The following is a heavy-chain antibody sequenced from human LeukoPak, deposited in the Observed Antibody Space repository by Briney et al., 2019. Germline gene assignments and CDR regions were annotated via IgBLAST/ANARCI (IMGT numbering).Heavy chain of an antibody. J-gene: IGHJ4*02. CDR1: GFTFSDYW. CDR2: INSDGTTT. Sequence: GGSLRLSCTTSGFTFSDYWMHWVRQAPGKGPVWVSRINSDGTTTTYADSVKGRFTISRDNAKNTPYLQMNSLKTEDTAVYYCTTDLAVAGLYYFDYWGQGTLVTVSS. V-gene: IGHV3-74*01. CDR3: TTDLAVAGLYYFDY. D-gene: IGHD6-19*01.